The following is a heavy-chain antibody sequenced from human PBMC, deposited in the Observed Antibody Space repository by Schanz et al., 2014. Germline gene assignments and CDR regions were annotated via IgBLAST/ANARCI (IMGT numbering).Heavy chain of an antibody. J-gene: IGHJ2*01. CDR2: IGNGGVTI. Sequence: EVHLLESGGGLVQPGGSLRLSCAASGFTFSSYAMSWVRQAPGKGLEWVSYIGNGGVTIYYADSVKGRFTISRDNAKSSLYLQMNSLRADDTAVYYCARNRGSGGQNWYFDLWGRGTLVTVSS. V-gene: IGHV3-48*04. CDR1: GFTFSSYA. CDR3: ARNRGSGGQNWYFDL. D-gene: IGHD1-26*01.